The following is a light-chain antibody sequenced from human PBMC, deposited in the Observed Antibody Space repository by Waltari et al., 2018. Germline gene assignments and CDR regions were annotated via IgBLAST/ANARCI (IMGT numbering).Light chain of an antibody. CDR2: DAS. CDR3: QHGNTFPLT. CDR1: HNIDNY. V-gene: IGKV1-12*01. Sequence: DIQMTQSPSSLSASVGDRGPIICRSSHNIDNYLNWYQQKAGKAPKFLIYDASTLQSGVPSRFSGTGSGTEFTLTISSLQPEDFATYYCQHGNTFPLTFGGGTKVEIK. J-gene: IGKJ4*01.